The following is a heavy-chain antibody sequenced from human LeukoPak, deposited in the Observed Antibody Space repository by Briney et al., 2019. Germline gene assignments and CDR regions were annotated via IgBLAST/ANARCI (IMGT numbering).Heavy chain of an antibody. CDR1: GGTFSSYA. Sequence: ASVKVSCKASGGTFSSYAISWVRQAPGQGLEWMGWINPNSGGTDYAQKFQGRVTMTRDTSISTAYMDLSRLRSDDTAVYYCANTLTTVTPFDFWGQGTLVTVSS. CDR2: INPNSGGT. J-gene: IGHJ4*02. CDR3: ANTLTTVTPFDF. V-gene: IGHV1-2*02. D-gene: IGHD4-17*01.